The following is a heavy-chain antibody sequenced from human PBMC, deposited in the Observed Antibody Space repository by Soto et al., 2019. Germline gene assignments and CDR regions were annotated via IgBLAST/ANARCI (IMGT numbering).Heavy chain of an antibody. V-gene: IGHV3-43D*03. CDR3: AEDIYAKGAVISGYYHYCMDV. J-gene: IGHJ6*02. CDR2: ISWDGGST. D-gene: IGHD4-4*01. Sequence: GGSLRLSCAASGFTFDDYAMHWVRQAPGKGLEWVSLISWDGGSTYYADSVKGRFTISRHNCKNSLYLQMNSLRAEDTVLYYCAEDIYAKGAVISGYYHYCMDVWGQGTPVTVSS. CDR1: GFTFDDYA.